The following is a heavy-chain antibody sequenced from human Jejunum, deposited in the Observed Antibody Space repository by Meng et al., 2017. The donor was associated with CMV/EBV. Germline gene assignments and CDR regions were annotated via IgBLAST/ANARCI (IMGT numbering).Heavy chain of an antibody. V-gene: IGHV3-66*02. CDR2: IYSDHSGGTT. D-gene: IGHD3-3*01. CDR1: KY. CDR3: AKSLTISGALRQYYYFDH. Sequence: KYISWVRQAPGKGLEWNSIIYSDHSGGTTYYADSVEGRFTISRDDSKNRVDLQMNGLRREDTAVYYCAKSLTISGALRQYYYFDHWGHGALVTVSS. J-gene: IGHJ4*01.